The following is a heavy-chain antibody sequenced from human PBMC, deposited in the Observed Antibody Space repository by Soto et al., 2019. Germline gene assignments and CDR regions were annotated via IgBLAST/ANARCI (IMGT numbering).Heavy chain of an antibody. V-gene: IGHV3-53*02. CDR1: GFTISSNY. J-gene: IGHJ2*01. CDR3: ARVWGWHCDL. Sequence: EVQLVETGGGLIQPGGSLTLSCAASGFTISSNYMSWVRQTPGKGLQWVSVVYTGGSANYADSVKGRFTSSRDNSENTLSLQLNSLRAEDTAVYYCARVWGWHCDLWGRGTLVTVSS. D-gene: IGHD7-27*01. CDR2: VYTGGSA.